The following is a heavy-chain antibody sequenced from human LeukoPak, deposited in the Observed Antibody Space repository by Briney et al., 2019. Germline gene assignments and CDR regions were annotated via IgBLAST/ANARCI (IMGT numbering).Heavy chain of an antibody. CDR3: AAQNSSSSYYYYGMDF. CDR2: IIPIFGIA. CDR1: GDTFSRYA. Sequence: SVKVSCTASGDTFSRYAISWVRQAPGQGLEWMGRIIPIFGIANYAQKFQGRVTITADKSTSTAYMELSSLRSEDTAVYYCAAQNSSSSYYYYGMDFWGQGTTVTVSS. J-gene: IGHJ6*02. D-gene: IGHD6-6*01. V-gene: IGHV1-69*04.